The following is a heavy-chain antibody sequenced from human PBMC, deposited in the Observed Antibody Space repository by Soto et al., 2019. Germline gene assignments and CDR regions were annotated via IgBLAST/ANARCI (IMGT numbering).Heavy chain of an antibody. J-gene: IGHJ4*02. CDR1: GFTVSSRY. CDR3: ARGVTVGVTGPDY. V-gene: IGHV3-53*01. CDR2: IYTDGRT. Sequence: EVQLVESGGGLIQPGGSLRLSCAASGFTVSSRYMSWVRQAPGKGLEWVSVIYTDGRTFYADSVKGRFTISRDNSKTPLDLQTHSLRAEDTAVYYCARGVTVGVTGPDYWGQGTLVTVSA. D-gene: IGHD1-20*01.